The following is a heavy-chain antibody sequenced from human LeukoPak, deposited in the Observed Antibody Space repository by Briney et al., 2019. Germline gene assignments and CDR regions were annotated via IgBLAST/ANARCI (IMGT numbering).Heavy chain of an antibody. D-gene: IGHD6-25*01. CDR1: GFTFSSYA. CDR3: AKGGESSGWLFDY. J-gene: IGHJ4*02. CDR2: ISVSGLST. V-gene: IGHV3-23*01. Sequence: GGPLRLSCAASGFTFSSYAMSWVRQAPGKGLQWVSAISVSGLSTSSADSVRGRFTISRDNSKNTLYLQMNSLRAEDTAVYYCAKGGESSGWLFDYWGQGTLVPVSS.